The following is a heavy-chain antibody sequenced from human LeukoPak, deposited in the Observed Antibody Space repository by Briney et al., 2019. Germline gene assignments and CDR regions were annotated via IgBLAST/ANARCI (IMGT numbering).Heavy chain of an antibody. D-gene: IGHD4-17*01. Sequence: SETLSLTCTVSGGSISSYYWSWIRQPPGKGLEWIGYIYYSGSTNYNPSLKSRVTISVDTSKNQFSLKLSSVTAADTAVYYCARLTTVSTLIADYYYGMDVWGKGTTVTVSS. CDR3: ARLTTVSTLIADYYYGMDV. CDR1: GGSISSYY. V-gene: IGHV4-59*01. J-gene: IGHJ6*04. CDR2: IYYSGST.